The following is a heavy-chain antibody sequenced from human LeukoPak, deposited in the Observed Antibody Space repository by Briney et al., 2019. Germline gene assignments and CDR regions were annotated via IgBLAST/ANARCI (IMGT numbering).Heavy chain of an antibody. J-gene: IGHJ5*02. CDR1: GGSISSSSYY. D-gene: IGHD3-10*01. CDR3: ARGGLWFGELYWFDP. CDR2: IYYSGST. Sequence: SETLSLTCTVSGGSISSSSYYWGWIRQPPGKGLEWIGSIYYSGSTYYNPSLKSRVTISVDTSKNQFSLKLSSVTAADTAVYYCARGGLWFGELYWFDPWGQGTLVTVSS. V-gene: IGHV4-39*07.